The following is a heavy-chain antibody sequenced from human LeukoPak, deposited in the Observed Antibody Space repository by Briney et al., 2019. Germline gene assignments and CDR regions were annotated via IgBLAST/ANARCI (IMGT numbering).Heavy chain of an antibody. Sequence: GGSLRLSCAASGFTFSSYGMHWVRQAPGKGLEWVAVTWYDGSNKYYADSVKGRFTISRDNSKNTLYLQMNSLRAEDTAVYYCARSYCSSAGCPSRFDYWGQGTLVTVS. CDR1: GFTFSSYG. CDR3: ARSYCSSAGCPSRFDY. V-gene: IGHV3-33*01. CDR2: TWYDGSNK. J-gene: IGHJ4*02. D-gene: IGHD2-2*01.